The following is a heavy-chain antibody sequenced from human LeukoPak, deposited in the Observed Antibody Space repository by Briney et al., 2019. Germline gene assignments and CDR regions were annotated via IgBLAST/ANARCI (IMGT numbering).Heavy chain of an antibody. CDR2: SYYSGST. Sequence: SETLSLTCTVSGGSISSYYWGWIRQPPGRGLEWIGSSYYSGSTYQNPSLKSRVTISVDTSKKQVSLKLTSVTAADTAVYYCAGHRLSTTPGEGPTFFDFWGQGTQVTVSS. D-gene: IGHD2-2*01. CDR1: GGSISSYY. V-gene: IGHV4-39*01. J-gene: IGHJ4*02. CDR3: AGHRLSTTPGEGPTFFDF.